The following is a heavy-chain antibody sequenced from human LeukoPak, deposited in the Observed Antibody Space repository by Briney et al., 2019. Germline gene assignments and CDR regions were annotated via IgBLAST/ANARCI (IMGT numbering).Heavy chain of an antibody. Sequence: GGSLRLSCAASGFTFSSYSMNWLRQAPGKGLEWVSSISGSSSYIYYADSVKGRFTISRDNAKNSLYLQMNSLRAEDTAVYYCARGCGWYYYFDYWGQGTLVTVSS. CDR2: ISGSSSYI. V-gene: IGHV3-21*01. CDR1: GFTFSSYS. D-gene: IGHD6-19*01. J-gene: IGHJ4*02. CDR3: ARGCGWYYYFDY.